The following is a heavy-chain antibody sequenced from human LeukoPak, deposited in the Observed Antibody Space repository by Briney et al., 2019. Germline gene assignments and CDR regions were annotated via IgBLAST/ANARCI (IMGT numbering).Heavy chain of an antibody. Sequence: GGSLRLSCAASGFTFSSYAMSWVRQAPGKGLEWVSAISGSGGSTYYADSVKGRFTISRDNSKNTLYLQMNSLRAEDTAVYYCAKDFEDTAPSHFQVWFDLWGQGTLVTVSS. V-gene: IGHV3-23*01. CDR3: AKDFEDTAPSHFQVWFDL. D-gene: IGHD5-18*01. CDR2: ISGSGGST. J-gene: IGHJ5*02. CDR1: GFTFSSYA.